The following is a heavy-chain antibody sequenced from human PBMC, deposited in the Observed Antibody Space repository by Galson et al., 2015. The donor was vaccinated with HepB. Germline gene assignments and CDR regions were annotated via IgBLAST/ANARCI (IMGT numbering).Heavy chain of an antibody. CDR3: AKGRRAGSSSSWYNY. Sequence: SETLSLTCVVSGGSISTNNWWSWIRQPPGKGLEWIGDIWHTVTTKYNPSLQSRLTMSLDRSKKQFSLNLTSVSAADTAVYYCAKGRRAGSSSSWYNYWGQGILVTVSS. D-gene: IGHD2-2*02. J-gene: IGHJ4*02. CDR2: IWHTVTT. V-gene: IGHV4/OR15-8*02. CDR1: GGSISTNNW.